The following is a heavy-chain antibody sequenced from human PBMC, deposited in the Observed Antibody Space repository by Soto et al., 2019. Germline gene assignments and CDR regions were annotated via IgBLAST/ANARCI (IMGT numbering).Heavy chain of an antibody. V-gene: IGHV3-23*01. CDR2: ISGSGIT. J-gene: IGHJ4*02. Sequence: EVQLLESGGGLLQPGGSLRLSCAASGFTFSSYAMNWVRQAPGKGLERVSTISGSGITYYADSVKGRFTISRDNSKNTLYLQMNSLRAEDTAIYYCAKFFYTGGSYWRDYWGQGTPVTVSS. D-gene: IGHD2-8*02. CDR3: AKFFYTGGSYWRDY. CDR1: GFTFSSYA.